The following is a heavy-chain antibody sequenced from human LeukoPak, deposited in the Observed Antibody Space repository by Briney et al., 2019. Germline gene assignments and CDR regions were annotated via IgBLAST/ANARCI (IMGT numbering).Heavy chain of an antibody. Sequence: ASVKVSCKTSGYTFIRYGITWVRQAPGQGLEWMGGIIPIFGTANYAQKFQGRVTITADKSTSTAYMELSSLRSEDTAVYYCARDPASGTTWQYFDYWGQGTLVTVSS. D-gene: IGHD1-7*01. V-gene: IGHV1-69*06. J-gene: IGHJ4*02. CDR2: IIPIFGTA. CDR1: GYTFIRYG. CDR3: ARDPASGTTWQYFDY.